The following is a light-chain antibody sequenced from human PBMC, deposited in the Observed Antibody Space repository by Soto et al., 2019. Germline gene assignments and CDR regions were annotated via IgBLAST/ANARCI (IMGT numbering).Light chain of an antibody. V-gene: IGKV1-27*01. J-gene: IGKJ1*01. CDR2: AAS. CDR1: QGIGNY. Sequence: DIQMTQSPSSLSASVGDRVTITCRASQGIGNYLAWFQQKPGKVPRLLIYAASTLQSGVPSRFSGSRSGTDFTLTISSLQPEDVATYYCQKYNRAPWTFGQGTKVGI. CDR3: QKYNRAPWT.